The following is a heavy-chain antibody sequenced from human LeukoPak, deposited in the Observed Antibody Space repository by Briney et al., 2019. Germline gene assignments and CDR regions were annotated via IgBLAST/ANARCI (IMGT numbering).Heavy chain of an antibody. V-gene: IGHV4-39*01. CDR2: IYYSGST. J-gene: IGHJ4*02. D-gene: IGHD4-11*01. CDR3: ARHDYSNPIREIDY. CDR1: GGSISSSSYH. Sequence: SETLSLTCTVSGGSISSSSYHWGWIRQPPGKGLEWIGSIYYSGSTYYNPSLKSRVTISVDTSKNQFSLKLSSVTAADTAVYYCARHDYSNPIREIDYWGQGTLVTVSS.